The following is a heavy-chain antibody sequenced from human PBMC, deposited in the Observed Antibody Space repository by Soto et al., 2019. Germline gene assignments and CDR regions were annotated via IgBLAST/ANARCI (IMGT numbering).Heavy chain of an antibody. CDR2: IGNYGGDI. J-gene: IGHJ4*02. V-gene: IGHV3-23*01. CDR3: AKKYLGTYPFDC. D-gene: IGHD1-26*01. CDR1: AFTFSNYA. Sequence: VVSLRLSCAASAFTFSNYAMAWVRQAPGKGLEWVSSIGNYGGDISYADSVKGRFTISRDNSKNTLYLQMDSLRAEDTAVYYWAKKYLGTYPFDCWGQGTLVTSPQ.